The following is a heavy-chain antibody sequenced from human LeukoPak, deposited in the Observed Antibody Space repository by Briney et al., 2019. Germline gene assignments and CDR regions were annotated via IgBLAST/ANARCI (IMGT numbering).Heavy chain of an antibody. J-gene: IGHJ4*02. D-gene: IGHD3-22*01. CDR3: ASASGLYYYDSSGYRY. CDR1: GGTFISYA. CDR2: IIPIFGTV. Sequence: GSSVTVSCTASGGTFISYAISWVRQAPGQGLEWMGGIIPIFGTVNYAQKFQGRVTITADESTSTAYMELSSLRSEDTAVYYCASASGLYYYDSSGYRYWGQGTLVTVSS. V-gene: IGHV1-69*01.